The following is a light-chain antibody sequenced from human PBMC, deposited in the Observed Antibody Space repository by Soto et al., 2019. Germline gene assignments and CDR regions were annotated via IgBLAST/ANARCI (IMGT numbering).Light chain of an antibody. J-gene: IGKJ4*01. Sequence: DIQMTQSPSTLSASVGDRVTITCRASQSISSWLAWYQQKPGKAPKLLIHEASRLESGVPSRFSDSESGTEFTLTISGLHAEDSATYYCQQYTNFPLTFGGGTKVEIK. CDR3: QQYTNFPLT. CDR1: QSISSW. CDR2: EAS. V-gene: IGKV1-5*01.